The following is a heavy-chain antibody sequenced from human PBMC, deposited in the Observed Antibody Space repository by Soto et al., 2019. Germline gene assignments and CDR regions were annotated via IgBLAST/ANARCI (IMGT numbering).Heavy chain of an antibody. Sequence: QVQLQQWGAGLLKPSETLSLTCAVYGGSFSGYYWSWIRQPPGKGLEWIGEINHSGSTNYNPSLKRRVTISVDTSKNQFSLKLSSVTAADTAVYYCASSAPAARRYFDYWGQGTLVTVSS. J-gene: IGHJ4*02. D-gene: IGHD6-6*01. V-gene: IGHV4-34*01. CDR1: GGSFSGYY. CDR3: ASSAPAARRYFDY. CDR2: INHSGST.